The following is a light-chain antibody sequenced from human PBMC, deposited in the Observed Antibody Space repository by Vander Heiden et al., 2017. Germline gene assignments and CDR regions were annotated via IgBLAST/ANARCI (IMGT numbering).Light chain of an antibody. J-gene: IGLJ2*01. CDR2: DTS. CDR1: TGAVTSDYY. CDR3: LLSYPGSRPVV. V-gene: IGLV7-46*01. Sequence: VVTQAPSLTVSPGGTVTLTCSSSTGAVTSDYYAYCVQQKAGQAPRTLIFDTSNKNSWTPARFSGSLLGGKAALTLSGAQPDDEAEYYCLLSYPGSRPVVFGGGTKLTVL.